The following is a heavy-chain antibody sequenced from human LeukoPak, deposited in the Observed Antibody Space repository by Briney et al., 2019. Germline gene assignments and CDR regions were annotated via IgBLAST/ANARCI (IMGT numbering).Heavy chain of an antibody. CDR3: ARDGGVGELNFDY. D-gene: IGHD3-10*01. V-gene: IGHV3-30*04. J-gene: IGHJ4*02. CDR1: GFTFSSYA. CDR2: ISYDGSNK. Sequence: GGSLRLSCAASGFTFSSYAMHWVRQAPGKGLEWVAVISYDGSNKYYADSVKGRFTISRDNSKNTLYLQMNSLRAEDTAVCYCARDGGVGELNFDYWGQGTLVTVSS.